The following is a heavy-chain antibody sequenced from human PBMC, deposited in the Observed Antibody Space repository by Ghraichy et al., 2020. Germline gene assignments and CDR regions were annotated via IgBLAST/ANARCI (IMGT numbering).Heavy chain of an antibody. J-gene: IGHJ4*02. D-gene: IGHD7-27*01. CDR1: GGSFSGYY. V-gene: IGHV4-34*01. CDR3: ARRNWGLTGFDY. Sequence: SETLSLTCAVYGGSFSGYYWSWIRQPPGKGLEWIGEINHSGSTNYNPSLKSRVTISVDTSKNQFSLKLSSVTAADTAVYYCARRNWGLTGFDYWGQGTLVTVSS. CDR2: INHSGST.